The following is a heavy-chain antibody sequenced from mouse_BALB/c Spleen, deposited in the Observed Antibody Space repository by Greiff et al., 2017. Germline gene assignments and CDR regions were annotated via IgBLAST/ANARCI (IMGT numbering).Heavy chain of an antibody. Sequence: VKLMESGAELARPGASVKLSCKASGYTFTSYWMQWVKQRPGQGLEWIGAIYPGDGDTRYTQKFKGKATLTADKSSSTAYMQLSSLASEDSAVYYCARSGDWDWYFDVWGAGTTVTVSS. CDR1: GYTFTSYW. D-gene: IGHD4-1*01. J-gene: IGHJ1*01. CDR2: IYPGDGDT. CDR3: ARSGDWDWYFDV. V-gene: IGHV1-87*01.